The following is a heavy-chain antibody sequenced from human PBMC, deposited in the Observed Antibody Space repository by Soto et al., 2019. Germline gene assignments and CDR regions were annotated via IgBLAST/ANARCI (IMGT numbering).Heavy chain of an antibody. J-gene: IGHJ6*02. D-gene: IGHD4-17*01. CDR2: IYYSVNT. CDR1: GGSISSSSYY. V-gene: IGHV4-39*01. CDR3: RVWDGDASFYYYYGMDV. Sequence: QMQLQESGPGLVKPSETLSLTCTVSGGSISSSSYYWGWIRQPPGKGLEWIGSIYYSVNTYYNPSLKSRATISVDTSKNQFSLKLSSVTAADTAVDYCRVWDGDASFYYYYGMDVWGQGTTVTVSS.